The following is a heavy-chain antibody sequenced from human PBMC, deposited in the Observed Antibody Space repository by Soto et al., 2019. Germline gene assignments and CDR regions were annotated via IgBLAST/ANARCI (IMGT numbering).Heavy chain of an antibody. J-gene: IGHJ4*02. D-gene: IGHD2-21*02. CDR2: VNPGSGDT. CDR1: GYTFTNND. V-gene: IGHV1-8*01. CDR3: ARGWTEVATAY. Sequence: ASVKVSCKASGYTFTNNDVSWLRQATGQGLEWMGWVNPGSGDTGYAQKFQGRLTMTGDISIATAYMELNSLTSEDTAIYYCARGWTEVATAYWGQGTLVTVSS.